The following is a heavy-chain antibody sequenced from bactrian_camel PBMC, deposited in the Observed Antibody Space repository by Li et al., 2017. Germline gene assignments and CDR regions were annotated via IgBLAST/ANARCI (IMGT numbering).Heavy chain of an antibody. D-gene: IGHD1*01. CDR2: IDSGGRT. CDR3: AADRQRYWAGPSFSPDY. CDR1: YTRSSNC. J-gene: IGHJ4*01. Sequence: HVQLVESGGGSVQAGGSLRLSCGYTRSSNCMAWFRQTPGKEREGVAAIDSGGRTSYGDSVKGRVTISKDNAKNTLYLQMNSLEPEDTAMYYCAADRQRYWAGPSFSPDYWGQGTQVTVS. V-gene: IGHV3S53*01.